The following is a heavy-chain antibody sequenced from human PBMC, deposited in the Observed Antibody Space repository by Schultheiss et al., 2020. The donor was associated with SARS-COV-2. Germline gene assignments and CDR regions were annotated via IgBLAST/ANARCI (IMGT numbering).Heavy chain of an antibody. D-gene: IGHD2-15*01. Sequence: SGPTLVKPTQTLTLTCTFSGFSLSTSGVGVGWIRQPPGKALEWLALIYWNDDKRYSPSLKSRLTITKDTSKNQVVLTMTNMDPVDTATYYCAHRQRRIYPLGNDFDYWGQGTLVTVSS. CDR1: GFSLSTSGVG. J-gene: IGHJ4*02. CDR3: AHRQRRIYPLGNDFDY. CDR2: IYWNDDK. V-gene: IGHV2-5*01.